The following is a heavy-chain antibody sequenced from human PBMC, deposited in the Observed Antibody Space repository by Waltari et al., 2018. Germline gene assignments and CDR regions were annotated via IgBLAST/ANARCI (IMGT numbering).Heavy chain of an antibody. V-gene: IGHV3-48*04. CDR2: ISSSGNTI. D-gene: IGHD2-15*01. J-gene: IGHJ4*02. CDR1: GFTFSSYN. CDR3: ARNIVEGSRDY. Sequence: EVQLVESGGDLVQPGGSLRLSCAASGFTFSSYNMYWVRQAPGKGLEWVSYISSSGNTIYYADSVKGRFTISRDNAKNSLYLQMNSLRADDTAVYSCARNIVEGSRDYWGQGTLVTVSS.